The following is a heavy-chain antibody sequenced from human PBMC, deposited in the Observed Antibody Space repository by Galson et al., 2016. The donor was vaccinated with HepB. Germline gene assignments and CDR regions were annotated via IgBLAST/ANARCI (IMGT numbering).Heavy chain of an antibody. V-gene: IGHV1-3*01. Sequence: SVKVSCKASGYTFTSYAIHWVRQAPGQRLEWMGWINVGNGNTEYSQKFQGRVTISRDTSATTAYMELSMLRSEDTAVYYCARSISGDSWSGYFHDFWGQGTLVTVSS. CDR3: ARSISGDSWSGYFHDF. CDR2: INVGNGNT. CDR1: GYTFTSYA. J-gene: IGHJ4*02. D-gene: IGHD3-3*01.